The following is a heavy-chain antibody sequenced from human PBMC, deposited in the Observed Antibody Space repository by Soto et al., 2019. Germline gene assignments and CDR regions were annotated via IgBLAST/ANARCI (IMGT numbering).Heavy chain of an antibody. CDR3: ARDFGEWQQVHDDAFDI. V-gene: IGHV3-11*06. J-gene: IGHJ3*02. D-gene: IGHD3-16*01. CDR2: ISSSSSCT. Sequence: GGSLRLSCAASGFTFSDYYMSWIRQAPGKGLERVSYISSSSSCTNYADSVKGRFTISRDNAKNSLYLQMNSLRAEDTAVYYCARDFGEWQQVHDDAFDIWGQGTMVTVSS. CDR1: GFTFSDYY.